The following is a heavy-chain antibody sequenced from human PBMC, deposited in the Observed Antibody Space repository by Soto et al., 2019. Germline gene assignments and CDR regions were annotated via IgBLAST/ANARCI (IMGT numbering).Heavy chain of an antibody. V-gene: IGHV2-5*01. J-gene: IGHJ3*01. CDR1: GFSLSTYGEA. D-gene: IGHD4-17*01. CDR3: AHYPVNNPTYGFDV. Sequence: QVTLKESGPTVVKPTQTLTLTCTFSGFSLSTYGEAVGWVRQPPGKALEWLALIYWNDDKRYNPSLKNGLTNPKNTPNNQFPLTMTNMAPVDTAKYYWAHYPVNNPTYGFDVWGQGTMVTVSS. CDR2: IYWNDDK.